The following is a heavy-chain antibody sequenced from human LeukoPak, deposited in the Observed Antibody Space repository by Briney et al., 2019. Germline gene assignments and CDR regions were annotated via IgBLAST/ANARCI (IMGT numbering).Heavy chain of an antibody. V-gene: IGHV3-7*01. CDR2: IKQDGSEK. J-gene: IGHJ6*02. Sequence: GGSLRLSCAASGFTFSAYTIHWVRLAPGKGLEWVANIKQDGSEKYYVDSVKGRFTISRDNAKNSLYLQMKSLRAEDTAVYYCARAMDVWGQGTTVTVSS. CDR3: ARAMDV. CDR1: GFTFSAYT.